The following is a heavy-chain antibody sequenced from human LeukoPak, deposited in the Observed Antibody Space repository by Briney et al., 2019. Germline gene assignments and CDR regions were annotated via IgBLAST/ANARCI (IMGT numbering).Heavy chain of an antibody. D-gene: IGHD6-19*01. V-gene: IGHV3-23*01. CDR2: ISGGGGTT. J-gene: IGHJ4*02. Sequence: GGSLRLSCAASEFTFSTYAMSWVRQAPGKGLEWVSAISGGGGTTYYADSVKGRFTISRDNSENTLHLQMNSLTAEDTAVYYCAKGSAGSGWYWGQGTLVTVSS. CDR1: EFTFSTYA. CDR3: AKGSAGSGWY.